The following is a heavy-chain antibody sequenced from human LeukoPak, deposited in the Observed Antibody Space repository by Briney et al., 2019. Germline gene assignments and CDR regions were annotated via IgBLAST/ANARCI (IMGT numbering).Heavy chain of an antibody. CDR2: IDPDGNT. CDR1: GLTFSTYW. V-gene: IGHV3-74*01. D-gene: IGHD5-24*01. CDR3: AKGWLQHAD. J-gene: IGHJ4*02. Sequence: PGGSLRLSCSASGLTFSTYWMHWVRQAPGKGLVWVSRIDPDGNTVYADSVRGRFTVSRDNAKNTMYLQMNSLRAEDTAVYYCAKGWLQHADWGQGTLVTVSS.